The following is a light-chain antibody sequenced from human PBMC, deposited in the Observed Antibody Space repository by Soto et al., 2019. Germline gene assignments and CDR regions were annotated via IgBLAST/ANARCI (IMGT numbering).Light chain of an antibody. CDR3: QTWATGINWV. V-gene: IGLV4-69*01. CDR2: LNSDGSH. Sequence: QSVLTQSPSASASLGASVKLTCTLSSGHSSYAIAWHQQQPEKGPRYLMKLNSDGSHSKGDGIPDRFSGSSSGAERYLTISSLQSEDEADYYCQTWATGINWVFGGGTKLTVL. J-gene: IGLJ3*02. CDR1: SGHSSYA.